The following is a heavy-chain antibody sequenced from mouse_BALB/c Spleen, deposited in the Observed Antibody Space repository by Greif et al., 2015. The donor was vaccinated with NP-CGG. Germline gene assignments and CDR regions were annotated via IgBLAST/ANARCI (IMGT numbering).Heavy chain of an antibody. V-gene: IGHV1-7*01. CDR2: INPSTGYT. CDR1: GYTFTSYW. CDR3: ANPKRNTKYYAKDY. Sequence: QVQLQQSGAELAKPGASVKLSCKASGYTFTSYWMHWVKQRPGQGLEWIGYINPSTGYTEYNQKFKDKATLTADKSSSKANKQESSQTAEDSADYYWANPKRNTKYYAKDYWGRGTSVTVSS. D-gene: IGHD5-2*01. J-gene: IGHJ4*01.